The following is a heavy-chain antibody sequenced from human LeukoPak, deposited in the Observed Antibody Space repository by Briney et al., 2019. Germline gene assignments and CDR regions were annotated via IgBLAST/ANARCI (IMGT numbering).Heavy chain of an antibody. Sequence: GGSLGLSCAASGFTFSTYAMSWVRQAPGKGLEWVSAISGRGVSTSYADSVRGRFTISRDNSKNTLYLQMNSLRAEDTAVYYCAKAASGNWNDVSDYWGQGTLVTASS. J-gene: IGHJ4*02. V-gene: IGHV3-23*01. D-gene: IGHD1-20*01. CDR3: AKAASGNWNDVSDY. CDR1: GFTFSTYA. CDR2: ISGRGVST.